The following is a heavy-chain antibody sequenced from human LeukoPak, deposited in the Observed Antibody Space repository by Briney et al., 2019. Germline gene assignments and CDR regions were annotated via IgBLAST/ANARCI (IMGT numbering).Heavy chain of an antibody. V-gene: IGHV3-11*01. CDR3: ARDQILVVPAATPYYYYGMDV. J-gene: IGHJ6*02. Sequence: PGRSLRLSCAASGFTFSDYYMSWIRQAPGKGLEWVSYISSSGSTIYYADSVKGRFTISMDNAKNSLYLQMNSLSAEDTAVYYCARDQILVVPAATPYYYYGMDVWGQGTTVTVSS. CDR2: ISSSGSTI. D-gene: IGHD2-2*02. CDR1: GFTFSDYY.